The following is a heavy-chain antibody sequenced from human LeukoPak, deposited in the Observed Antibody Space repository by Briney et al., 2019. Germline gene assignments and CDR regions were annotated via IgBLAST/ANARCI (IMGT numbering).Heavy chain of an antibody. V-gene: IGHV3-23*01. CDR3: AKRYFGNYYFDH. J-gene: IGHJ4*02. CDR2: LRASDGSA. Sequence: PGGSLRLSCAASGFTFSNYAMSWVRQAPGKGLEWVSSLRASDGSAHYGDFAKGRFTISRDNSKNTLYLQMNSLRAEDTAVYYCAKRYFGNYYFDHWGQGTLVTVSS. CDR1: GFTFSNYA. D-gene: IGHD3-9*01.